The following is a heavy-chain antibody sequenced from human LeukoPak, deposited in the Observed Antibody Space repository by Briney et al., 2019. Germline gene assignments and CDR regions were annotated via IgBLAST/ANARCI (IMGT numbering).Heavy chain of an antibody. J-gene: IGHJ4*02. CDR1: GYSFTSYW. CDR2: IYPGDSDT. CDR3: AKTYYYGSGSYYYFDY. Sequence: GESLKISCKGSGYSFTSYWIGWVRQMPGKGLEWMGIIYPGDSDTRYSPSFQGQVTISADKSISTAYLQWSSLKASDTATHYCAKTYYYGSGSYYYFDYWGQGTLVTVSS. D-gene: IGHD3-10*01. V-gene: IGHV5-51*01.